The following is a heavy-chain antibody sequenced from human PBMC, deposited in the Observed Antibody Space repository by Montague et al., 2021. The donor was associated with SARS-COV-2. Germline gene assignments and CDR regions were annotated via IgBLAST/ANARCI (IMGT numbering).Heavy chain of an antibody. CDR2: IGARGDST. V-gene: IGHV3-23*01. CDR1: GFTFSQYP. D-gene: IGHD2-15*01. J-gene: IGHJ4*02. CDR3: ASAYILNKWYEAY. Sequence: SLRLSCAASGFTFSQYPMHWVRQAPGKGLEWVSSIGARGDSTYYADSVKGRFTVSRGNSKGTLYLQMNSLRREDTAVYYCASAYILNKWYEAYWGQGTLVTVSS.